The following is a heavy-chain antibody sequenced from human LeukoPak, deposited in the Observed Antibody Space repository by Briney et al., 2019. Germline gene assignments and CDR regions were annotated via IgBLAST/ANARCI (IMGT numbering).Heavy chain of an antibody. CDR2: IDSSSRYT. V-gene: IGHV3-21*01. Sequence: GGSLRLSCAASGFPFSTYSMNWVRQAPGKGLEWVSSIDSSSRYTYYSDSVKGRFTISGDNSKNTLYLQMNSLRAEDTAVYYCARDWSRFGELLYYWGQGTLVTVSS. CDR1: GFPFSTYS. D-gene: IGHD3-10*01. CDR3: ARDWSRFGELLYY. J-gene: IGHJ4*02.